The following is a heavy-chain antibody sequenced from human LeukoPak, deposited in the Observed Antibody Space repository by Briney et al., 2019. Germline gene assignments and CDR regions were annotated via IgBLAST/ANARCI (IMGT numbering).Heavy chain of an antibody. CDR3: VKDLMGGSYSFDY. CDR1: GFTFSTYG. CDR2: IQFEERFT. D-gene: IGHD3-16*01. Sequence: GGSLRLSCAASGFTFSTYGMHWVRQAPGLGLEWLAFIQFEERFTWYKDSVKGRFTISRDDSKNTLHLQMNSLRSEDTAIYYRVKDLMGGSYSFDYRGQGTMVTVSS. J-gene: IGHJ4*02. V-gene: IGHV3-30*02.